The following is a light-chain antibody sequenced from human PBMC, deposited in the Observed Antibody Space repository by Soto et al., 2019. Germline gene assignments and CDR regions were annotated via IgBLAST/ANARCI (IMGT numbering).Light chain of an antibody. CDR3: EQYDTLPLT. J-gene: IGKJ4*01. Sequence: IQMTQSPTSLSASVGDRVTITCQASQDTGKYLNWFQQKPGKAPKLLIYDASNLETGVPARFSGSGSGTDFTFTISSLQTEDIATYFCEQYDTLPLTFGGGTKVEIK. CDR1: QDTGKY. CDR2: DAS. V-gene: IGKV1-33*01.